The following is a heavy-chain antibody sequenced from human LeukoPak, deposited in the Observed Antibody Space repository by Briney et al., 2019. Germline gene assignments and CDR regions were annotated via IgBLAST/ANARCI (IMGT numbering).Heavy chain of an antibody. D-gene: IGHD3-22*01. V-gene: IGHV3-7*03. J-gene: IGHJ4*02. CDR1: GFTFSRYW. CDR2: IKQDGSEK. CDR3: AKTPRYYYDSSALGY. Sequence: GGSLRLSCAVSGFTFSRYWMSWVRQAPGKGLEWVAHIKQDGSEKYCVDSVRGRFTISGDNAKNSLYLQMNSLRAEDTAVYYCAKTPRYYYDSSALGYWGQGTLVTVSS.